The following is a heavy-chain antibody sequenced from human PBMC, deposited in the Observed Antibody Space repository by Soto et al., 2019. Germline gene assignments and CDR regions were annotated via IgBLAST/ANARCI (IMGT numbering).Heavy chain of an antibody. CDR2: IYYSGST. Sequence: SETLSLTCTVSGGSISSYYWSWIRQPPGKGLEWIGYIYYSGSTNYNPSLKSRVTISVDTSKNQFSLKLSSVTAADTAVYYCAALTTHPAARIYYYYYMDVWGKGTTVTVSS. J-gene: IGHJ6*03. D-gene: IGHD6-6*01. CDR1: GGSISSYY. CDR3: AALTTHPAARIYYYYYMDV. V-gene: IGHV4-59*01.